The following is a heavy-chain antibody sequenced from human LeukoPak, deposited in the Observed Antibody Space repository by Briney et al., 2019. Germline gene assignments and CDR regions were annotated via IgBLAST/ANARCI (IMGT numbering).Heavy chain of an antibody. CDR1: GGSISNYL. D-gene: IGHD1-26*01. J-gene: IGHJ4*02. Sequence: SETLSLTCTVSGGSISNYLWSWIRQPPGKGLEWIGYIYYSGSTNYNPSLKSRVTISADTSKNQISLKLTSVTAADTAVYYCARGESADGGSFYLGYWGQGTLVTVSS. CDR2: IYYSGST. CDR3: ARGESADGGSFYLGY. V-gene: IGHV4-59*01.